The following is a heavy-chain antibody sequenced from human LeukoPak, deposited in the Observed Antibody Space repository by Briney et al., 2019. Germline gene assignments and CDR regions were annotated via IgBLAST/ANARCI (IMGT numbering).Heavy chain of an antibody. V-gene: IGHV4-39*01. CDR1: GGSISSSSYY. J-gene: IGHJ4*02. CDR2: IYYSGST. Sequence: PSETLSLTCTVCGGSISSSSYYGGWIRQPPGKGLEWIGSIYYSGSTYYNPSRKSRVTISVDTSKDQFSLKLSSVTAADTAVYYCATDDYSNYGYWGQGTLVTVSS. D-gene: IGHD4-11*01. CDR3: ATDDYSNYGY.